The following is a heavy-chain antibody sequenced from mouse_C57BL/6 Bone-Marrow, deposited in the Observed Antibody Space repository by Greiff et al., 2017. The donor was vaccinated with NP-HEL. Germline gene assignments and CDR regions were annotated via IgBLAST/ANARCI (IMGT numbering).Heavy chain of an antibody. CDR3: ARHEVGGSFLAWFAY. J-gene: IGHJ3*01. CDR1: GYTFTEYT. D-gene: IGHD1-1*02. V-gene: IGHV1-62-2*01. CDR2: FYPGSGSI. Sequence: VKLVESGAELVKPGASVKLSCKASGYTFTEYTIHWVKQRSGQGLEWIGWFYPGSGSIKYNEKFKDKATLTADKSSSTVYMVLSRLTSEDSAVYFCARHEVGGSFLAWFAYWGQGTLVTVSA.